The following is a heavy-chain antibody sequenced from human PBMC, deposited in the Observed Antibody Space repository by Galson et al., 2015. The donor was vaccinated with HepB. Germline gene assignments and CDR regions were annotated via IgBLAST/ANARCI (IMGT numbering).Heavy chain of an antibody. CDR2: ISSSSSTI. CDR3: ARRPDQGGLTGDPKSWFDP. D-gene: IGHD7-27*01. J-gene: IGHJ5*02. V-gene: IGHV3-48*01. Sequence: SLRLSCAASGFTFSSYSMNWVRQAPGQGLEWVSYISSSSSTIYYADSVKGRFTISRDNSKNSLYLQMNSLRAEDTAVYYCARRPDQGGLTGDPKSWFDPWGQGTLVTVSS. CDR1: GFTFSSYS.